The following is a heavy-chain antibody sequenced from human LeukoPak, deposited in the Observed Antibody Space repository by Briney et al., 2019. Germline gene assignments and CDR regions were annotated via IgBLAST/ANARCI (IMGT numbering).Heavy chain of an antibody. D-gene: IGHD1-26*01. CDR3: ARDTRSGSYTTSLRAFDI. J-gene: IGHJ3*02. CDR1: GGTFSSYA. CDR2: IIPIFGTA. V-gene: IGHV1-69*05. Sequence: SVKVSCKASGGTFSSYAISWVRQAPGQGLEWMGGIIPIFGTANYAQKFQGRVTITTDETPSTAYMELSSVRSEDTAVYCCARDTRSGSYTTSLRAFDIWGQATMVTVSS.